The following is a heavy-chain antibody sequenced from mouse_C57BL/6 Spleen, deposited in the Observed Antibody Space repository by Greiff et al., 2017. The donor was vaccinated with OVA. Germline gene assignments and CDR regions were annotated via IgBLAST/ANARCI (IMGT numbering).Heavy chain of an antibody. J-gene: IGHJ4*01. D-gene: IGHD1-1*01. Sequence: EVQLVESGPELVKPGASVKISCKASGYSFTGYYMNWVKQSPEKSLEWIGEINPSTGGTTYNQKFKAKATLTVDKSSSTAYMQLKSLTSEDSAVYYCARDGSSYGDYYAMDYWGQGTSVTVSS. V-gene: IGHV1-42*01. CDR3: ARDGSSYGDYYAMDY. CDR2: INPSTGGT. CDR1: GYSFTGYY.